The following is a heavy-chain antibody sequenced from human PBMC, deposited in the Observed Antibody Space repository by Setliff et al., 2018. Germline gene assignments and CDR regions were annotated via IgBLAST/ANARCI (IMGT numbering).Heavy chain of an antibody. D-gene: IGHD2-8*01. V-gene: IGHV1-18*01. J-gene: IGHJ4*02. CDR3: LRLVRYCSRTSCQRTSGDEV. CDR2: ISPHNGKT. Sequence: ASVKVSCKASGYIFTDYGVSWVRQAPGQGLEWVGWISPHNGKTYYAPKFQDRVTMTTDTSTNMAYLELRGLRSDDTAVYYCLRLVRYCSRTSCQRTSGDEVWGQGTLVTVSS. CDR1: GYIFTDYG.